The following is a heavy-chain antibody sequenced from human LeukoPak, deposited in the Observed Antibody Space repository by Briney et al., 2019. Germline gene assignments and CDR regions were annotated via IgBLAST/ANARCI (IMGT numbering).Heavy chain of an antibody. Sequence: PSQTLSLTCAISGDSVSSDSAAWNWIRQSPSRGLEWLGRTYYRSQWFIDYAVSVKTRITIKSDTSRNRFSLELNSVTPEDTGVYYCARGSGYYDTGSFSFVDNWGQGTLVTVSS. CDR3: ARGSGYYDTGSFSFVDN. D-gene: IGHD3-22*01. V-gene: IGHV6-1*01. J-gene: IGHJ4*02. CDR1: GDSVSSDSAA. CDR2: TYYRSQWFI.